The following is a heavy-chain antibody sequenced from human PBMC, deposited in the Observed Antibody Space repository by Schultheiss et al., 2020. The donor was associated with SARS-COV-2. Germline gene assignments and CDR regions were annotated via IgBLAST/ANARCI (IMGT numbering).Heavy chain of an antibody. V-gene: IGHV4-34*01. Sequence: SETLSLTCAVYGGSFSGYYWSWIRQPPGKGLEWIGEINHSGSTYYNPSLKSRVTISVDRSKNQFSLKLSSVTAADTAVYYCARTLYGENWFDPWGQGTLVTGSS. D-gene: IGHD4-17*01. CDR3: ARTLYGENWFDP. J-gene: IGHJ5*02. CDR2: INHSGST. CDR1: GGSFSGYY.